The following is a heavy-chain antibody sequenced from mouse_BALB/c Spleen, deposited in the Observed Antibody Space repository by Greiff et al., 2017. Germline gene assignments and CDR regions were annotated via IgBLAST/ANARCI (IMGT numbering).Heavy chain of an antibody. V-gene: IGHV2-2*02. CDR3: ASNCYYAMDY. CDR2: IWSGGST. Sequence: VQVVESGPGLVQPSQSLSITCTVSGFSLTSYGVHWVRQSPGKGLEWLGVIWSGGSTDYNAAFISRLSISKDNSKSQVFFKMNSLQANDTAIYYCASNCYYAMDYWGQGTSVTVSS. J-gene: IGHJ4*01. CDR1: GFSLTSYG.